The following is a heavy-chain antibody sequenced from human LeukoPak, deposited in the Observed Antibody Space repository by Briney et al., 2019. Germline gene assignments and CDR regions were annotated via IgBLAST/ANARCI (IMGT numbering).Heavy chain of an antibody. CDR2: ILSLPRYL. V-gene: IGHV3-21*04. CDR1: GFTFSNYR. Sequence: PGGSLRLSCAASGFTFSNYRMNWVRQAPXXXXXXLTSILSLPRYLYYADSVKGRFTISRENATDSLYMQLNSLRADDKAVYYCARAGYSNYYFAYWGQGPLVTVSS. D-gene: IGHD4-11*01. CDR3: ARAGYSNYYFAY. J-gene: IGHJ4*02.